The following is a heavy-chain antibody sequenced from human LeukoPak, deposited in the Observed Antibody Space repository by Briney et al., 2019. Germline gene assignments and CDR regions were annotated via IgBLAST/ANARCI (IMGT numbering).Heavy chain of an antibody. J-gene: IGHJ4*02. D-gene: IGHD2-15*01. CDR3: ARKDGSSYYFDN. Sequence: SETLSLTCTVSGGSISRGDYYWTWIRQPPGRGLEWIGYIYHSGNTYYNPSLKSRLSISLDTSRNQFSLRLSSVSAADTAVYYCARKDGSSYYFDNWAREPWSPSPQ. CDR2: IYHSGNT. V-gene: IGHV4-30-4*01. CDR1: GGSISRGDYY.